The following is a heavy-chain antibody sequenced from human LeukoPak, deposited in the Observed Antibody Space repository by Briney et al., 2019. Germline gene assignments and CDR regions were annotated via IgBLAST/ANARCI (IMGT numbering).Heavy chain of an antibody. CDR1: GGSISSSNYY. D-gene: IGHD3-22*01. V-gene: IGHV4-39*01. J-gene: IGHJ4*02. Sequence: SETLSLTCTVSGGSISSSNYYWGWIRQPPGKGLEWIGSLYYGGSTYYNPSLKSRVTISVDTSKKQFSLKLNSVTAADTAVYYCATRDVITSYYFDYWGQGTLVTVFS. CDR2: LYYGGST. CDR3: ATRDVITSYYFDY.